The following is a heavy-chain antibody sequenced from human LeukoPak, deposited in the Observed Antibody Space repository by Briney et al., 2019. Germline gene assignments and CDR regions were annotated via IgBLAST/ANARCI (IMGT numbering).Heavy chain of an antibody. J-gene: IGHJ4*02. D-gene: IGHD6-19*01. CDR3: ASTLQLYSSGDY. CDR2: ISYDGSNK. CDR1: GFTFSSYA. Sequence: GGSLRLSCAASGFTFSSYAMHWVRQAPGKGLEWVAVISYDGSNKYYADSVKGRFTISRDNSKNTLYPQMNSLRAEDTAVYYCASTLQLYSSGDYWGQGTLVTVSS. V-gene: IGHV3-30-3*01.